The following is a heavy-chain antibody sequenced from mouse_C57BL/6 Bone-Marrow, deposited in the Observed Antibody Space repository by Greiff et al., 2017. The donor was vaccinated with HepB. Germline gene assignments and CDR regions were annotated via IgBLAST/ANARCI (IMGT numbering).Heavy chain of an antibody. V-gene: IGHV1-15*01. D-gene: IGHD1-1*01. CDR2: IDPETGGT. CDR3: TRKEGITTSNWYFDV. J-gene: IGHJ1*03. Sequence: QVQLQQSGAELVRPGASVTLSCKASGYTFTDYEMHWVKQTPVHGLEWIGAIDPETGGTAYNQKFKGKAILTAGKSSSKAYMELRSLTSEDSAVYYCTRKEGITTSNWYFDVWGTGTTVTVSS. CDR1: GYTFTDYE.